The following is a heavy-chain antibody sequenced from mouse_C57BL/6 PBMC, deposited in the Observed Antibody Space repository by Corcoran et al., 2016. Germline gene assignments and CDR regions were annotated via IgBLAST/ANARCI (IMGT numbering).Heavy chain of an antibody. CDR3: ARRLYDYDGNYFDY. CDR2: INHNNGGT. J-gene: IGHJ2*01. Sequence: EVQLQQSGPELVKPGASVKISCKASGYTFTDYYMNWVKQSHGKSLEWIGDINHNNGGTSYNQKFKGKATLTVDKSSSTAYMELRSLTSEDSAVYYCARRLYDYDGNYFDYWGQGTTLTVSS. V-gene: IGHV1-26*01. D-gene: IGHD2-4*01. CDR1: GYTFTDYY.